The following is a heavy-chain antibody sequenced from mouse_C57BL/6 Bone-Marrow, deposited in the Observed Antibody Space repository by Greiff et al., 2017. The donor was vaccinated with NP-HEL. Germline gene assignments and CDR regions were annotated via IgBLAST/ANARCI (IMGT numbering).Heavy chain of an antibody. CDR3: ARTFITTVVA. V-gene: IGHV5-17*01. J-gene: IGHJ2*01. CDR1: GFTFSDYG. CDR2: ISSGSSTI. D-gene: IGHD1-1*01. Sequence: DVKLVESGGGLVKPGGSLKLSCAASGFTFSDYGMHWVRQAPEKGLEWVAYISSGSSTIYYAATVKGRFTISRDNAKNTLFLQMTSLRSEDTAMYYCARTFITTVVAGGQGTTLTVSS.